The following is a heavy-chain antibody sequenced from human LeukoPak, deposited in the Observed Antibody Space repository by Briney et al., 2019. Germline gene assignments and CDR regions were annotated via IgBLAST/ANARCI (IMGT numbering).Heavy chain of an antibody. V-gene: IGHV3-20*04. CDR2: INWNGGGT. Sequence: PGGSLRLSCAASGFTFDDYGMSWVRQAPGKGLEWVSGINWNGGGTGYADSVKGRFTISRDNAKNSLYLQMNSLRAEDTALYYCARDRGYSYAKGFDYWGQGTLVTVSS. CDR3: ARDRGYSYAKGFDY. J-gene: IGHJ4*02. CDR1: GFTFDDYG. D-gene: IGHD5-18*01.